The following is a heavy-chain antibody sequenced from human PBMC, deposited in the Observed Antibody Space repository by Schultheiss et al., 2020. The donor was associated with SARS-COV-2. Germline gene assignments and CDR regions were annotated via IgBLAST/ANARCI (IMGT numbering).Heavy chain of an antibody. CDR3: EKGQRARWVAGTPFDY. CDR2: ISGSANSA. V-gene: IGHV3-23*01. D-gene: IGHD6-19*01. Sequence: GGSLRLSCAASGINFDDYAMNWVRQAPGKGLEWVSAISGSANSAYYAESVKGRFTVSRDNSKNTVYLQMNSLRAEDTAVYYCEKGQRARWVAGTPFDYWGQGTLVTVSS. CDR1: GINFDDYA. J-gene: IGHJ4*02.